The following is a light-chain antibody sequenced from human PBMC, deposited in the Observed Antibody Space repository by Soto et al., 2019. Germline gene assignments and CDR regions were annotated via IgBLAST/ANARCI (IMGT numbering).Light chain of an antibody. CDR1: QTISAW. CDR3: QQYNSYSYT. CDR2: KAS. J-gene: IGKJ2*01. V-gene: IGKV1-5*03. Sequence: DIQMTQSPSTLSASVGHRVTITCRASQTISAWLAWYQQKPGKAHKLLIYKASSLESGVPSRFSGSGSETEFTLTISSLQPDDFATYYCQQYNSYSYTFGQGTKLEIK.